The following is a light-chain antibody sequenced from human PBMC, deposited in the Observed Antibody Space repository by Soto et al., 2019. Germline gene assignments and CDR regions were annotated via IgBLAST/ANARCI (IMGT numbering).Light chain of an antibody. CDR2: DAS. V-gene: IGKV1D-12*01. Sequence: GDRVTITCRASQSISSWLAWYQQKPGKAPKLLIYDASSLESGVPSRFSGSGSGTDFTLSINSLQPEDFATYYCQQAYSFPITFGQGTRLDI. J-gene: IGKJ5*01. CDR3: QQAYSFPIT. CDR1: QSISSW.